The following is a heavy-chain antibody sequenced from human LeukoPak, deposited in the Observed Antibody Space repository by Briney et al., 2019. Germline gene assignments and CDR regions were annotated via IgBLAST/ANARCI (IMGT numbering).Heavy chain of an antibody. D-gene: IGHD6-6*01. CDR3: ARDRTRSSRYYYYYYGMDV. CDR2: IWYDGSNK. V-gene: IGHV3-33*01. CDR1: GFTFSSYG. J-gene: IGHJ6*02. Sequence: GGSLRLSCAASGFTFSSYGMHWVRQAPGKGLEWVAVIWYDGSNKYYADSVKGRFTISRDNSKNTLYLQMNCLRAEDTAVYYCARDRTRSSRYYYYYYGMDVWGQGTTVTVSS.